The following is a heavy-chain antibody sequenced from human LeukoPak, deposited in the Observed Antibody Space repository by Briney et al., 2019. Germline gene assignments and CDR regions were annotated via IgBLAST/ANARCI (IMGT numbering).Heavy chain of an antibody. D-gene: IGHD5-18*01. J-gene: IGHJ4*02. CDR2: ISSSGSTI. CDR1: GFTFSDYY. Sequence: PGGSLRLSCAASGFTFSDYYMSWIRQAPGKGREWVSYISSSGSTIYYADSVKGRFTISRDNAKNSLYLQMNSLKAEDTPVYYCARDTWIQLWLPDYWGQGTLVTVSS. CDR3: ARDTWIQLWLPDY. V-gene: IGHV3-11*01.